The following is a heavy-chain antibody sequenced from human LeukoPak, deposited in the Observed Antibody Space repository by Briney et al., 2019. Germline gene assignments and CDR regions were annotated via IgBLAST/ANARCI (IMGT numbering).Heavy chain of an antibody. D-gene: IGHD5-12*01. CDR2: IYHSGST. Sequence: SETLSLTCAVSGYSISSGYYWGWIRQPPGKGLEWIGSIYHSGSTYYNPSLKSRVTISVDTSKNQFSLKLSSVTAADTAVYYCARYSGYDLNYWGQGTLVTVSP. V-gene: IGHV4-38-2*01. CDR3: ARYSGYDLNY. J-gene: IGHJ4*02. CDR1: GYSISSGYY.